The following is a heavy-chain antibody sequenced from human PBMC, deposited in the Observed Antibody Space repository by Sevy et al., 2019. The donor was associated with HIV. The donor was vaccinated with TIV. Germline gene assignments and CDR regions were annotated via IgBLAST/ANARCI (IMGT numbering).Heavy chain of an antibody. D-gene: IGHD2-8*01. CDR2: IYPGDSDT. CDR3: ARLTTPLGMRGLMDY. Sequence: GESLKISCKGSGYSFTSYWIGWVRQMPGKGLEWMGIIYPGDSDTRYSPSFQGQVTISADKSISTAYLQWSSLKASDTAMYYCARLTTPLGMRGLMDYWGQGTLVTVSS. V-gene: IGHV5-51*01. J-gene: IGHJ4*02. CDR1: GYSFTSYW.